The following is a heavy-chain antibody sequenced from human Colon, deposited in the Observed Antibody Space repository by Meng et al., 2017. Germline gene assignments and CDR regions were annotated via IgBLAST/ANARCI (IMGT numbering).Heavy chain of an antibody. Sequence: GESLKISCTASGFTFGDDVMSWFRQAPGKGLEWVGFIRGKTYGGTAEYAASVKGRFTISRDDSKSIAYLQMNSLRTEDAAVYYCTKGGRPLYWGQGTLVTVSS. CDR1: GFTFGDDV. CDR2: IRGKTYGGTA. J-gene: IGHJ4*02. V-gene: IGHV3-49*03. CDR3: TKGGRPLY.